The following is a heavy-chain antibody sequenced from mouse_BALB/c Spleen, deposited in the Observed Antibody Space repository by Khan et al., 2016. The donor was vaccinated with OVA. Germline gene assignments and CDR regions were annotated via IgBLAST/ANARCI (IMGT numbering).Heavy chain of an antibody. CDR3: AREDYDEYYFDY. Sequence: QVQLQQSGAELVRPGTSVKVSCKASGYAFTNYLIEWVKQRPGQGLEWIGVINPGSGGTNYNEKFKGKATLTADKSSSTAYMQLSSLTSDDSAVYFCAREDYDEYYFDYWGQGTTLTVSS. D-gene: IGHD2-4*01. J-gene: IGHJ2*01. CDR1: GYAFTNYL. CDR2: INPGSGGT. V-gene: IGHV1-54*01.